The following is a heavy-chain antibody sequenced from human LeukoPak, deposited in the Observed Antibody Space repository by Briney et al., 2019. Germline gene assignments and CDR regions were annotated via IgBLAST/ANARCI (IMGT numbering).Heavy chain of an antibody. D-gene: IGHD1-26*01. V-gene: IGHV3-7*01. CDR2: IKQDGSEK. CDR1: GFTFSRYW. CDR3: ARDWDVDI. Sequence: GGSLRLXCAASGFTFSRYWMSWVRQAPGKGLEWVANIKQDGSEKYYVDSVKGRFSISRDNAKNLVYLQMNSLRAEDTAVYYCARDWDVDIWGQGTMVTVSS. J-gene: IGHJ3*02.